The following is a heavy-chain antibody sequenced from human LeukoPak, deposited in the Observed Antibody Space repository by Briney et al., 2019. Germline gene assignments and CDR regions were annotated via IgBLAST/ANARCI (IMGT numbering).Heavy chain of an antibody. CDR2: ISGSGGST. Sequence: GGSLRLSCAASGFTFSSYAMSWVRQAPGKGLEWVSAISGSGGSTYYADSVKGRFTISRDNSKNTLYLQMNSLRAEDTAVYYCAKRFYDYLRSHYFDYWGQGTLVTVSS. V-gene: IGHV3-23*01. J-gene: IGHJ4*02. CDR1: GFTFSSYA. D-gene: IGHD5/OR15-5a*01. CDR3: AKRFYDYLRSHYFDY.